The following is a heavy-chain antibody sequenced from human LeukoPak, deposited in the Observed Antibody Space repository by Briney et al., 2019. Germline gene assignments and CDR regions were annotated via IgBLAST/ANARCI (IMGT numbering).Heavy chain of an antibody. D-gene: IGHD3-10*01. V-gene: IGHV3-7*01. CDR1: EFTFRNYW. J-gene: IGHJ6*03. CDR3: ARVSSKTMVRAIITKKNYYYYYMAV. CDR2: IKQDGSEK. Sequence: GGSLRLSCAASEFTFRNYWMSWVRQAPGKGLEWVANIKQDGSEKYYVDSVKGRFTISRDNAKNSLYLQMNSLRAEDTAMYYCARVSSKTMVRAIITKKNYYYYYMAVWGKGTTVTISS.